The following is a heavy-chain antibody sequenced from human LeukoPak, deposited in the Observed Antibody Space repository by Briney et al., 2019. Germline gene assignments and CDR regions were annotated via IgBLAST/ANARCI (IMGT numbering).Heavy chain of an antibody. J-gene: IGHJ4*02. CDR3: ARESSVSVAGQPFYY. V-gene: IGHV1-69*05. Sequence: ASVKVSCKASGGTFSSYAIGLVRQAPGQGLEWMGRIIPIFGTANYAQKFQGRVTITTDESTSTAYMELSSLRSEDTAVYYCARESSVSVAGQPFYYWGQGTLVTVSS. D-gene: IGHD6-19*01. CDR2: IIPIFGTA. CDR1: GGTFSSYA.